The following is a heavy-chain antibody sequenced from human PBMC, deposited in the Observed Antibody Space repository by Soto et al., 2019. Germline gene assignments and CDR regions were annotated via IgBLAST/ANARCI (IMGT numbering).Heavy chain of an antibody. V-gene: IGHV3-49*03. J-gene: IGHJ4*02. CDR3: TRLKETYPDY. Sequence: GGSLRLSCAPSGFTFGDYALSWFRQAPGKGLEWVAFIRSNAYGGTTEYAAPVKGRFTISGDDSKSIAYLQMNSLKTEDTAVYYCTRLKETYPDYWGPGTLVTGSS. CDR1: GFTFGDYA. CDR2: IRSNAYGGTT.